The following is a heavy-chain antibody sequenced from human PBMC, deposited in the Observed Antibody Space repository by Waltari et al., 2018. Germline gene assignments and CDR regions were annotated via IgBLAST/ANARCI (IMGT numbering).Heavy chain of an antibody. D-gene: IGHD3-16*02. Sequence: QVQLQESGPGLVKPSETLSLTCAVSGYSISSGYYWGWIRQPPGQGLEWIGSIYHSGSTYYNPSLKSRVTISVDTSKNQFSLKLSSVTAADTAVYYCARDRTRYDYVWGSYRHTPFDYWGQGTLVTVSS. V-gene: IGHV4-38-2*02. CDR1: GYSISSGYY. CDR3: ARDRTRYDYVWGSYRHTPFDY. CDR2: IYHSGST. J-gene: IGHJ4*02.